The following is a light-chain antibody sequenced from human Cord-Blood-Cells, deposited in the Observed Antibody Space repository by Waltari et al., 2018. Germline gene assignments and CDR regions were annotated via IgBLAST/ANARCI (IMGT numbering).Light chain of an antibody. V-gene: IGLV1-51*01. CDR2: DSN. J-gene: IGLJ3*02. Sequence: QSVSTQPPSMSAAPGETLTISCSVSSLNLGPNYVSSYQQSPATAPKLRIYDSNKRPSGIPDRFSGSKSGTSATLGITGLQTGDEADYYCGTWDSSLSAWVFGGGTKLTVL. CDR1: SLNLGPNY. CDR3: GTWDSSLSAWV.